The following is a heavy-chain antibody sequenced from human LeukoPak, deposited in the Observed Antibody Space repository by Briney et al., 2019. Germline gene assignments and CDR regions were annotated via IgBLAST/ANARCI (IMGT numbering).Heavy chain of an antibody. J-gene: IGHJ5*02. V-gene: IGHV1-69*13. Sequence: GASVKVSCKASGGTFSSYAISWVRQAPGQGLEWMGGIIPIFGTANYAQKFQGRVTITADESTSTAYMELSSLRSEDTAVYYCARDRFMTTNHNWFDPWGQGTLVTVSS. CDR1: GGTFSSYA. CDR3: ARDRFMTTNHNWFDP. D-gene: IGHD3-16*01. CDR2: IIPIFGTA.